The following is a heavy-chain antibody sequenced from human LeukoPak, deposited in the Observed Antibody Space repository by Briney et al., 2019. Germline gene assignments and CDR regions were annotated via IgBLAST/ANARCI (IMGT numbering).Heavy chain of an antibody. V-gene: IGHV3-21*01. J-gene: IGHJ4*02. CDR3: ARSIPRYDGSAYYPDY. CDR2: ISSDSSSTYI. Sequence: GGSLRLSCAASGFSFNLYSMNWVRQVPGKGLEWVSSISSDSSSTYIYYADSVKGRFTISRDNAKNSLYLQLNSLRAEDTAVYYCARSIPRYDGSAYYPDYWGQGTLVTVSS. D-gene: IGHD3-22*01. CDR1: GFSFNLYS.